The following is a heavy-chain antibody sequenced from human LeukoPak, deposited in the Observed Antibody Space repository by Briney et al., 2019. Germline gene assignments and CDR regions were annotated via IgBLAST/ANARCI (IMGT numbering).Heavy chain of an antibody. CDR2: MNPNSGNT. V-gene: IGHV1-8*01. D-gene: IGHD4-11*01. J-gene: IGHJ6*03. CDR3: ARVVSNYDYYYYYMDV. CDR1: GYTFTSYD. Sequence: ASVKVSGKASGYTFTSYDINWVRQATGQGLEWMGWMNPNSGNTGYAQRFQGRVTMTRNTSIRTAYMELSSLRSDDTAVYYCARVVSNYDYYYYYMDVWGKGTTVTISS.